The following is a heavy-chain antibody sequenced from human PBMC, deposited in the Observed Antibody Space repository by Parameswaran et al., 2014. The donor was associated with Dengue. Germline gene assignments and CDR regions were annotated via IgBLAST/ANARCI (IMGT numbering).Heavy chain of an antibody. Sequence: WIRQPPGKGLEWIGEIYHSGSTNYNPSLKSRVTISVDKSKNQFSLKLSSVTAADTAVYYCARDRPKVLVADAFDIWGQGTMVPSPQ. CDR3: ARDRPKVLVADAFDI. D-gene: IGHD3-3*02. J-gene: IGHJ3*02. CDR2: IYHSGST. V-gene: IGHV4-4*02.